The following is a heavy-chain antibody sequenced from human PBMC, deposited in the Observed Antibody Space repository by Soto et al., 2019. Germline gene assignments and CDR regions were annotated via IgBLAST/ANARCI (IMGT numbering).Heavy chain of an antibody. V-gene: IGHV3-23*01. D-gene: IGHD3-9*01. CDR1: GFTFSSYA. CDR2: ISGSGGST. Sequence: PGGSLRLSCAASGFTFSSYAMSWVRQAPGKGLDWVSAISGSGGSTYYADSVKGRFTISRDNSKNTLYLQMNSLRAEDTAVYYCANRQEIRYFDWLLETERDYWGQGTLVTVSS. J-gene: IGHJ4*02. CDR3: ANRQEIRYFDWLLETERDY.